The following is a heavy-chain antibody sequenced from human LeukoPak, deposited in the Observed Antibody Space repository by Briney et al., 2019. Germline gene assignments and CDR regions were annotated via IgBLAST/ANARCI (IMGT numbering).Heavy chain of an antibody. CDR1: GYTFTSYF. Sequence: ASVKVSWKTSGYTFTSYFIHWVRQAPGQGLEWMGIINPSGASTSYAQRFQGRVTMTRDMSTSTVFMELSSLRSEDTAVYYCARETPGTGAFDYWGQGTLVTVSS. CDR3: ARETPGTGAFDY. J-gene: IGHJ4*02. V-gene: IGHV1-46*01. D-gene: IGHD3/OR15-3a*01. CDR2: INPSGAST.